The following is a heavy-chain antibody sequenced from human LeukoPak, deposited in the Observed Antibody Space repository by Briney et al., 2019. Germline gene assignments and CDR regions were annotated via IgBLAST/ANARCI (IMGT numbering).Heavy chain of an antibody. D-gene: IGHD2-2*02. J-gene: IGHJ5*02. CDR3: ARHGDIVVVPAAIGVGEFRGWFDP. CDR1: GFSISSDYY. V-gene: IGHV4-38-2*02. Sequence: PSETLSLTCTVSGFSISSDYYWGWIRQPPGKGLEWLGSVSHSGITYYNSSLNSRVTISVDTSKNQFSLKLSSVTAADTAVYYCARHGDIVVVPAAIGVGEFRGWFDPWGQGTLVTVSS. CDR2: VSHSGIT.